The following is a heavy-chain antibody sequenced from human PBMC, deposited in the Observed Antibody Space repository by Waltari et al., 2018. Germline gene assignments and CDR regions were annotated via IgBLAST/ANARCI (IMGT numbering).Heavy chain of an antibody. Sequence: QVQLQQWGAGLLKPSETLSLTCAVYGGSFSGYYWSWIRQPPGKGLEWIGEINHSGSTNYNPSLKSRVTISVDTSKNQFSRKLSSVTAADTAVYYCARDRSLQVGATPWYFDLWGRGTLVIVSS. J-gene: IGHJ2*01. CDR3: ARDRSLQVGATPWYFDL. V-gene: IGHV4-34*01. CDR2: INHSGST. D-gene: IGHD1-26*01. CDR1: GGSFSGYY.